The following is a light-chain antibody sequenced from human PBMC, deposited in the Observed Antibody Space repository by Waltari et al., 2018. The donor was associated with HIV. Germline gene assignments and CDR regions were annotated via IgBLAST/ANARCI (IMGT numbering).Light chain of an antibody. J-gene: IGLJ2*01. V-gene: IGLV1-44*01. CDR3: ATWDDSLNGHVV. CDR2: TNT. Sequence: QSVLTQPPSASGTPGQRVTISCSGSSSNIGDNTVNWYQQLPGTAPKLLIYTNTQRPSGVPDRFSGSKSGTSAARGISGLQSEDEADDYCATWDDSLNGHVVFGGGTKLTVL. CDR1: SSNIGDNT.